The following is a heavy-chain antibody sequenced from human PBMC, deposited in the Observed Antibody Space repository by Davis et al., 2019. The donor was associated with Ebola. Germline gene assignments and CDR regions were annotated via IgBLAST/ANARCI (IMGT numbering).Heavy chain of an antibody. Sequence: GESLKISCAASGFTFSSYGMHWVRQAPGKGLEWVAFIRYDGSNKYYADSVKGRFTISRDNSKNTLYLQMNSLRAEDTAVYYCAKLGAPGYCSGGSCLSPYYYYGMDVWGQGTTVTVSS. CDR2: IRYDGSNK. CDR1: GFTFSSYG. D-gene: IGHD2-15*01. V-gene: IGHV3-30*02. J-gene: IGHJ6*02. CDR3: AKLGAPGYCSGGSCLSPYYYYGMDV.